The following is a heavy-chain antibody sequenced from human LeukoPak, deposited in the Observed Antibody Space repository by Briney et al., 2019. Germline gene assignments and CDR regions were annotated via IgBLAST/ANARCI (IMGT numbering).Heavy chain of an antibody. Sequence: GGSLRLSCAASGFTFSSYWMSWVRQAPGKGLEWVANIKQDGSEKYYVDSVKGRFTISRDNAKNSLYLQMNSLRAEDTAVYYCARAPIVGATPYWYFDLWGRGTLVTVSS. D-gene: IGHD1-26*01. CDR1: GFTFSSYW. CDR2: IKQDGSEK. V-gene: IGHV3-7*01. J-gene: IGHJ2*01. CDR3: ARAPIVGATPYWYFDL.